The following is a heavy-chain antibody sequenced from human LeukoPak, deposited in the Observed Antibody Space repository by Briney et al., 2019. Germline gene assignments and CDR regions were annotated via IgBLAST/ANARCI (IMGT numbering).Heavy chain of an antibody. CDR3: ARSSFIAAAGYFY. V-gene: IGHV1-8*01. D-gene: IGHD6-13*01. Sequence: ASVKDSCKASGYTFTSYDINWVRQATGQGLEWMGWMNPNSGNTGYAQKFQGRVTMTRNTSISTAYMELSSLRSEDTAVYYCARSSFIAAAGYFYWGQGTLVTVSS. CDR1: GYTFTSYD. CDR2: MNPNSGNT. J-gene: IGHJ4*02.